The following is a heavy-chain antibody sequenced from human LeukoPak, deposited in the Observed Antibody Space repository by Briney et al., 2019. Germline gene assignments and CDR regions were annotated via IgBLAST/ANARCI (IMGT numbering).Heavy chain of an antibody. J-gene: IGHJ5*02. Sequence: TSETLSLTCAVYGGSFSGYYWSWIRQPPGKGLEWIGEINHSGSTNYNPSLKSRATISVDTSKNQFSLKLSSVTAADTAVYYCTRGPYSSSWFSWGQGTLVTVSS. V-gene: IGHV4-34*01. CDR3: TRGPYSSSWFS. CDR2: INHSGST. CDR1: GGSFSGYY. D-gene: IGHD6-13*01.